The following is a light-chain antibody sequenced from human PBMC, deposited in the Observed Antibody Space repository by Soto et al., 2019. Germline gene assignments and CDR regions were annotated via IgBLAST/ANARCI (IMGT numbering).Light chain of an antibody. CDR3: QQSYSTRT. Sequence: DIQVTQSPSSLSASVGDRVTITCRACHSISSYVNWYQQKLGKAPKLLIYAASSLQSEVPSRFSSSESGTDFTIPISSLQPEGFATDDCQQSYSTRTFGGGTKEELK. CDR2: AAS. J-gene: IGKJ4*01. V-gene: IGKV1-39*01. CDR1: HSISSY.